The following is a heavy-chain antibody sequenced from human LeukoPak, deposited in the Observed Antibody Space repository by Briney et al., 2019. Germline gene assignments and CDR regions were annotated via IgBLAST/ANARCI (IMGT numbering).Heavy chain of an antibody. CDR1: GYTFTSYY. CDR3: ARDRPVNDFWSGYFNWYFDL. J-gene: IGHJ2*01. CDR2: INPSGGST. Sequence: ASVKVSCKASGYTFTSYYMHWVRQAPGRGLEWMGIINPSGGSTSYAQKFQGRVTMTRDTSTSTVYMELSSLRSEDTAVYYCARDRPVNDFWSGYFNWYFDLWGRGTLVTVSS. D-gene: IGHD3-3*01. V-gene: IGHV1-46*01.